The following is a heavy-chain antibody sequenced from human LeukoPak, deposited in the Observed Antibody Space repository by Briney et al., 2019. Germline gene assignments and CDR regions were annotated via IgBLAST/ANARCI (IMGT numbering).Heavy chain of an antibody. CDR1: GGTFITYA. D-gene: IGHD2-2*01. CDR3: ARDLTPRYCSSTSCYPYYFDY. Sequence: ASVKVSSKASGGTFITYAISWVRQAPGQGLEWMGWISAYNGNTNYAQKLQGRVTMTTDTSTSTAYMELRSLRSDDTAVYYCARDLTPRYCSSTSCYPYYFDYWGQGTLVTVSS. CDR2: ISAYNGNT. V-gene: IGHV1-18*01. J-gene: IGHJ4*02.